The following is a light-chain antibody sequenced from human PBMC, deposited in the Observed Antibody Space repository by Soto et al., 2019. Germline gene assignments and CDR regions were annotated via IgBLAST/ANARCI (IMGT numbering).Light chain of an antibody. CDR3: QLHNNWFSWT. CDR1: QSVSSS. J-gene: IGKJ1*01. CDR2: ATS. V-gene: IGKV3-11*01. Sequence: EVVLTQSPATLSLSPGERAALSCRASQSVSSSLAWYQQKPGQAPRLLIYATSSRATGIPARFIGSGSGTDFTLTISSLEPEDFAVYYCQLHNNWFSWTFGQGTKVEVK.